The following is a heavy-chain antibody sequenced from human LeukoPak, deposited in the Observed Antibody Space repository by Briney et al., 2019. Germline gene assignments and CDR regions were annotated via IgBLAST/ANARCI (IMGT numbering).Heavy chain of an antibody. J-gene: IGHJ3*02. Sequence: SETLSLTCTVSGGSISSYYWSWIRQPPGKGLEWIGYIYYSGSTNYNPSLKSRVTISVDTSKNQFSLKLSSVTAADTAVYYCARERRVVEMATRGAFDIWGQGTMVTVSS. D-gene: IGHD5-24*01. CDR2: IYYSGST. V-gene: IGHV4-59*01. CDR3: ARERRVVEMATRGAFDI. CDR1: GGSISSYY.